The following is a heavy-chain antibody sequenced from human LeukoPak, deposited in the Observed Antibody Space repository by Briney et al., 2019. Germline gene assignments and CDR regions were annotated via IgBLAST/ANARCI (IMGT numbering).Heavy chain of an antibody. J-gene: IGHJ4*02. Sequence: GGSLRLSCAASGFTFSDYYMSWIRQAPGKGLEWVSYISSSGSTIYYADSVKGRFTISRDNAKNSLYLQMNSLRAEDTAVYYCARVSREYCSSTSCPYFDYWGQGTLVTVSS. CDR3: ARVSREYCSSTSCPYFDY. D-gene: IGHD2-2*01. CDR1: GFTFSDYY. V-gene: IGHV3-11*04. CDR2: ISSSGSTI.